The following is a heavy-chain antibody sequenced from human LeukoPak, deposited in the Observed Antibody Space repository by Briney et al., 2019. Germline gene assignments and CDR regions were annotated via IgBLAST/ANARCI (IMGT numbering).Heavy chain of an antibody. J-gene: IGHJ4*02. CDR2: IYYSGST. V-gene: IGHV4-59*08. Sequence: SETLSLTCTVSGGSISSYYWSWIRQPPGKGLEWIGYIYYSGSTNYNPSLKSRVTISVDTSKNQFSLKLSSVTAADTAVYYCARSELLFDYWGQGTLVTVSS. CDR1: GGSISSYY. D-gene: IGHD1-7*01. CDR3: ARSELLFDY.